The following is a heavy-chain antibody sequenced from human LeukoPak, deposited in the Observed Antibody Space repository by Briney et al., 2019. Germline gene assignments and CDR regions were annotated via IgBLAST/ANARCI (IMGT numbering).Heavy chain of an antibody. Sequence: PGGSLRLSCAASGFTFSSYGMHWVRQAPGKGLEWVAVIWYDGSKEYLADSVKGRFTISRDNSENTVYLQMNSLKTEDTAVYYCARVIGWSLFDCWGQGTLVTVSS. CDR2: IWYDGSKE. V-gene: IGHV3-33*01. J-gene: IGHJ4*02. CDR3: ARVIGWSLFDC. D-gene: IGHD2-15*01. CDR1: GFTFSSYG.